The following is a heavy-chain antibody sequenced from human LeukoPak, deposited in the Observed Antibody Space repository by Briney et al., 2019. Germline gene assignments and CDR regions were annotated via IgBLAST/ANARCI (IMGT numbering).Heavy chain of an antibody. CDR1: GGSFSGFY. V-gene: IGHV4-34*01. J-gene: IGHJ6*02. CDR3: ARDGSIAAAESYYYGMDV. CDR2: INHSGST. D-gene: IGHD6-13*01. Sequence: PSETLSLTCAVYGGSFSGFYWSWIRQPPGKGLEWIGEINHSGSTNYNPSLKSRVTISVDTSKNQFSLKLSSVTAADTAVYYCARDGSIAAAESYYYGMDVWGQGTTVTVSS.